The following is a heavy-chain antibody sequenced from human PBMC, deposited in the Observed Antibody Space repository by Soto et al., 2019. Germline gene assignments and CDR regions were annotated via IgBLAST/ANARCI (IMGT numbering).Heavy chain of an antibody. D-gene: IGHD2-21*01. Sequence: SETLSLTCSVSGAALNSGNYYWSWIRQVPGKGLEWIGHIYVTGAVDYNPSLRDRITISQDTSERQFSLNLRLVTAADTAVYYCARLRIATNHSRWSDPWGQGTLLTLSS. CDR2: IYVTGAV. CDR3: ARLRIATNHSRWSDP. CDR1: GAALNSGNYY. J-gene: IGHJ5*02. V-gene: IGHV4-31*03.